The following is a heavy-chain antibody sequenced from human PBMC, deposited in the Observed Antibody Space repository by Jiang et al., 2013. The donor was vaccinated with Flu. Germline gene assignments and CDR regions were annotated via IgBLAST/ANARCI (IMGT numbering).Heavy chain of an antibody. CDR1: GSSISFYQ. J-gene: IGHJ4*02. Sequence: PGLVKPSETLSLTCSVSGSSISFYQWSWIRQPPGEGLEWIGYISHTGTFNHNPSLESRVNMSLDTSKNQFSLKLGSVTAADTAVYYCARGRNDYGDSRAGVDNWGQGTLVTVSS. D-gene: IGHD4-17*01. V-gene: IGHV4-59*01. CDR2: ISHTGTF. CDR3: ARGRNDYGDSRAGVDN.